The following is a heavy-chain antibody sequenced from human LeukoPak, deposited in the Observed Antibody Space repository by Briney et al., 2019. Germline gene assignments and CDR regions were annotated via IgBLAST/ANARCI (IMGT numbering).Heavy chain of an antibody. CDR3: VREGDADWFDY. CDR2: MWYDGSNK. J-gene: IGHJ4*02. D-gene: IGHD3/OR15-3a*01. CDR1: GFTFSSYG. V-gene: IGHV3-33*01. Sequence: PGGSLRLSCAASGFTFSSYGMHWVRQAPGKGLEWVAVMWYDGSNKYYADSVKGQFTISRDNSKNTLYLQMNSLRPEDTAVYYCVREGDADWFDYWGQGTLVTVSS.